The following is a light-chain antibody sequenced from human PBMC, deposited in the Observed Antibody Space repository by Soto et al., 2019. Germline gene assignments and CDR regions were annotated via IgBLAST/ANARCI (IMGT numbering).Light chain of an antibody. CDR3: QVWDSSSDHYV. CDR1: NIGSKS. V-gene: IGLV3-21*02. CDR2: DDS. Sequence: SYELTQPPSVSVAPGQTARITCGGNNIGSKSVHWYQQKPGQAPVLVVYDDSDRPSWIPERFSGSNSGTTATLTISRVEAGDEADYYCQVWDSSSDHYVFGTGTKVTVL. J-gene: IGLJ1*01.